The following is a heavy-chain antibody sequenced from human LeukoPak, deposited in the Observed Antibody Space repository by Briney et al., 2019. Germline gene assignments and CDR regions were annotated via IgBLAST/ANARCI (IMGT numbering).Heavy chain of an antibody. V-gene: IGHV3-7*01. CDR3: ARGGLWGGDY. CDR1: GFAFSSYW. D-gene: IGHD3-16*01. J-gene: IGHJ4*02. Sequence: GGSLRLSCAASGFAFSSYWMTWVRQAPGRGLEWVATIKADGSDKYYVNSVKGRFTISRDNAKNSLSLQMDSLRAEDTAVYYCARGGLWGGDYWGQGTLVTVSS. CDR2: IKADGSDK.